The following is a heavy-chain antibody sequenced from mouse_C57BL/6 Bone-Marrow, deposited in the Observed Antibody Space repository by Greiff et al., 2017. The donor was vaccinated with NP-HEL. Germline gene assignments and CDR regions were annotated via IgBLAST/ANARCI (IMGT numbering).Heavy chain of an antibody. CDR3: ARSDDYDGRKGPYYFDY. CDR2: INPGSGGT. J-gene: IGHJ2*01. D-gene: IGHD2-4*01. V-gene: IGHV1-54*01. CDR1: GYAFTNYL. Sequence: QVQLQQSGAELVRPGTSVKVSCKASGYAFTNYLIEWVKQRPGQGLEWIGVINPGSGGTNYNEKFKGKATLTADKSSSTAYMQLSSLTSEDSAVYFCARSDDYDGRKGPYYFDYWGQGTTLTVSS.